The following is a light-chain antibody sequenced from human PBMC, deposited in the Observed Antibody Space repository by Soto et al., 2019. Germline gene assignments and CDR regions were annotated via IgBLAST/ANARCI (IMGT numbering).Light chain of an antibody. CDR1: QSVSSSY. Sequence: EIVLTQAPGTRSLAPGERATLSCRASQSVSSSYLARYQQKPGQAPRLLIYGASSRATGIPDRFRGSGSGTDFTLTISRLQPEDVAVYYCQQYGSSPFTFGPGTKVDIK. CDR3: QQYGSSPFT. V-gene: IGKV3-20*01. J-gene: IGKJ3*01. CDR2: GAS.